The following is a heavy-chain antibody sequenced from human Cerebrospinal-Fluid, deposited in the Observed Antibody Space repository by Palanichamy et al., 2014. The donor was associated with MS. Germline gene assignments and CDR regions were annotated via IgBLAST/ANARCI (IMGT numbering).Heavy chain of an antibody. D-gene: IGHD4-17*01. CDR2: ISSSSSNI. Sequence: EVQLVESGGGLVQPGGSLRLSCAASGFTFSGYSMSWVRQAPGKGLEWVSYISSSSSNIYYADSVKGRFTISRDTAKNSLSLQMNSLRDEDTAVYYCAKVDGDYITYYGMDVWGQGTTVTVSS. CDR1: GFTFSGYS. CDR3: AKVDGDYITYYGMDV. J-gene: IGHJ6*02. V-gene: IGHV3-48*02.